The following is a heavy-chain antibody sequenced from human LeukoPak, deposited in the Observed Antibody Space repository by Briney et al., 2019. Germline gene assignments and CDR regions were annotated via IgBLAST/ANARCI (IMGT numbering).Heavy chain of an antibody. CDR3: ARERVDYGDWSRYYHYGMDV. CDR2: ISSSSTYI. V-gene: IGHV3-21*01. J-gene: IGHJ6*02. Sequence: PGGSLRLSCAASGFTFSSSSINWVRRAPGKGLEWVSSISSSSTYIYYADSVKGRFTISRDNAKNSLYLQMNRLRAEDTAVYYCARERVDYGDWSRYYHYGMDVWGQGTTVTVTS. D-gene: IGHD4-17*01. CDR1: GFTFSSSS.